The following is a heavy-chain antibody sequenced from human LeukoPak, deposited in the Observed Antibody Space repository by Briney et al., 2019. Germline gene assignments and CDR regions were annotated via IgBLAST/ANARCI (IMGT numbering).Heavy chain of an antibody. CDR2: FYTSGNT. J-gene: IGHJ5*02. V-gene: IGHV4-4*07. Sequence: SETLSLTCTVSGGSINSYYWSWIRQPAGRGLEWIGRFYTSGNTNYNPSLKSRVTMSVDTSKNQFSLKLSSVTAADTAVYYCARASPHYYDSNWFDPWGQGTLVTVSS. D-gene: IGHD3-22*01. CDR1: GGSINSYY. CDR3: ARASPHYYDSNWFDP.